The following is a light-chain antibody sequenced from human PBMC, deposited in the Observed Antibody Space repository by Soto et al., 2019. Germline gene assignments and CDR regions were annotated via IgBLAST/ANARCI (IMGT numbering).Light chain of an antibody. J-gene: IGLJ1*01. CDR2: DVN. Sequence: SALTQPASVSGSPGQSIAISCTGTSSDVGSYNSVSWYQQYPGKAPKLMIHDVNNRPSGISDRFSGSKSDNTASLTISGLQPEDEVDYNCSSFTSRKSYVFGTGTKVTVL. V-gene: IGLV2-14*03. CDR1: SSDVGSYNS. CDR3: SSFTSRKSYV.